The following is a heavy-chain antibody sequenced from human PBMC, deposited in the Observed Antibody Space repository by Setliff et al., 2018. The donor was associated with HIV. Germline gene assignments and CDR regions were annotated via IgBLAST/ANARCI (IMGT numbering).Heavy chain of an antibody. Sequence: ETLSLTCAVYGGAFNDFYWGWIRQPPGKGLEWIGEIDHSGSTNNNPSLKSRLTISVDTSKKQFSLRLTSLTAADTAVYFCARFSSTGWRRAFDVWGQGAKVTVS. D-gene: IGHD6-19*01. CDR1: GGAFNDFY. CDR3: ARFSSTGWRRAFDV. J-gene: IGHJ3*01. V-gene: IGHV4-34*01. CDR2: IDHSGST.